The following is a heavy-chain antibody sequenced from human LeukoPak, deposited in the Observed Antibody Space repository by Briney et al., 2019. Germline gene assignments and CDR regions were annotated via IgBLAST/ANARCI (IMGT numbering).Heavy chain of an antibody. Sequence: GGSLRLSCAASGFTFSSYAMSWVRQAPGKGLEWVSAISGSGGSTYYADSVKGRFTISRDNSKNTLYLQMNSLRAEDTAVYYCAKDPRLTYYYDSSGYFFGYWGQGTLVTVS. J-gene: IGHJ4*02. V-gene: IGHV3-23*01. CDR2: ISGSGGST. D-gene: IGHD3-22*01. CDR3: AKDPRLTYYYDSSGYFFGY. CDR1: GFTFSSYA.